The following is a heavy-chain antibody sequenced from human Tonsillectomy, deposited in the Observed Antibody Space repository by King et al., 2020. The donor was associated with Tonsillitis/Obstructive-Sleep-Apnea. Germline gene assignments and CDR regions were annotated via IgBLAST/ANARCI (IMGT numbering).Heavy chain of an antibody. CDR2: IDSSGCTT. CDR1: VVTFSDYA. V-gene: IGHV3-23*04. CDR3: AKGDGPLYYYYLDV. J-gene: IGHJ6*03. Sequence: VQLVESGGGLVQPGGSLRLSCAASVVTFSDYAMNWVRQAPGKGLEWVSAIDSSGCTTYHADSGYGRFTVSKDNSKNTVYLHLNSLRAEDAAIYYCAKGDGPLYYYYLDVWGKGTTVTVSS.